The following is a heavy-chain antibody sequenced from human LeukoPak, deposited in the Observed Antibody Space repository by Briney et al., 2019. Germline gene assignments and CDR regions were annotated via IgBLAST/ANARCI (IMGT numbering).Heavy chain of an antibody. V-gene: IGHV1-18*01. Sequence: SVKVSCKASGYTFTSYGISWVRQAPGQGLEWMGWISAYNGNTNYAQKLQGRVTMTTDKSTSTAYMELRSLRSDDTAVYYCARASIAVAGTYFDYWGQGTLVTVSS. J-gene: IGHJ4*02. CDR3: ARASIAVAGTYFDY. CDR2: ISAYNGNT. CDR1: GYTFTSYG. D-gene: IGHD6-19*01.